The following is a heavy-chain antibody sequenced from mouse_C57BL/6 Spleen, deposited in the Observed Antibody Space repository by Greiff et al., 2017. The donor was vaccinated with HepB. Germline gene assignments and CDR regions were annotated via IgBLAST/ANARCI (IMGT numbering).Heavy chain of an antibody. J-gene: IGHJ2*01. D-gene: IGHD1-1*01. V-gene: IGHV1-82*01. CDR3: ARGGFTTGGAATGDY. CDR2: IYPGDGDT. Sequence: VQLQESGPELVKPGASVKISCKASGYAFSSSWMNWVKQRPGKGLEWIGRIYPGDGDTNYNGKFKGKATLTADKSSSTAYMQLSSLTSEDSAVYFCARGGFTTGGAATGDYWGQGTTLTVSS. CDR1: GYAFSSSW.